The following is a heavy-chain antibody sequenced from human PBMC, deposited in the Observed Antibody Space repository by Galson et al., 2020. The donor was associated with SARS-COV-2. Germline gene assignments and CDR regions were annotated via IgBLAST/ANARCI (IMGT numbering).Heavy chain of an antibody. CDR1: GFPFDDYA. J-gene: IGHJ3*02. CDR3: AKEHGYTDAFDI. V-gene: IGHV3-9*01. CDR2: ISWNSGSI. Sequence: GGSLRLSCAASGFPFDDYAMHWVRQAPGKGLEWVSGISWNSGSIGYAESVKGRFTISRDNAKNSLYLQMNSLRAEDTALYYCAKEHGYTDAFDIWGQGTMVTVSS. D-gene: IGHD5-18*01.